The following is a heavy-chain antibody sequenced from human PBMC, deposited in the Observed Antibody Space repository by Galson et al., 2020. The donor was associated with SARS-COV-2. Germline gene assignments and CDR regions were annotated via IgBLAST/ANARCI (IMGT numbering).Heavy chain of an antibody. CDR2: INPNSGGT. D-gene: IGHD1-7*01. V-gene: IGHV1-2*02. J-gene: IGHJ5*02. CDR3: ARDRGEGELWFDP. CDR1: GYTFTGYY. Sequence: ASVKVSCKASGYTFTGYYMHWVRQAPGQGLEWMGWINPNSGGTNYAQKFQGRVTMTRDTSISTAYMELSRLRSDDTAVYYCARDRGEGELWFDPWGQGTLVTVSS.